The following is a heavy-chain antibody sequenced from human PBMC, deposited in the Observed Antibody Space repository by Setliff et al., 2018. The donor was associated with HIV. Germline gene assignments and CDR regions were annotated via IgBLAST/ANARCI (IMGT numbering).Heavy chain of an antibody. CDR2: IFHNGTI. J-gene: IGHJ4*02. CDR3: GRGPHIVGAPWAVIDY. Sequence: SETLSLTCAVYGVSFSGYSWSWIRQPPGKGLEWTGEIFHNGTINCNPSLKSRVALSIDTFKSQISLNMTSLTTADTAIYYCGRGPHIVGAPWAVIDYWAQGKPVTVSS. V-gene: IGHV4-34*01. D-gene: IGHD1-26*01. CDR1: GVSFSGYS.